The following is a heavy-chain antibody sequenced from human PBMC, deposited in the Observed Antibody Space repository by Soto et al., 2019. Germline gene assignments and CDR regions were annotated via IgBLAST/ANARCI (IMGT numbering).Heavy chain of an antibody. D-gene: IGHD2-2*01. Sequence: GGSLRLSCAASGFTFSSYAMSWVRQAPGKGLEWVSAISGSGGSTYYADSVKGRFTISRDNSKNTLYLQMNSLRAEDTAVYYCAKSEVGCSSTSCYDTIDYWGQGTLVTVSS. CDR3: AKSEVGCSSTSCYDTIDY. V-gene: IGHV3-23*01. J-gene: IGHJ4*02. CDR2: ISGSGGST. CDR1: GFTFSSYA.